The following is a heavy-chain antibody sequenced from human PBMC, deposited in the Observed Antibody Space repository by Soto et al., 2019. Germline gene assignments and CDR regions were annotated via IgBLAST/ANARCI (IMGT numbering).Heavy chain of an antibody. Sequence: SETLSLTCTVSGGSISSYYWSWIRQPPGKGLEWIGYIYYSGSTNYNPSLKSRVTISVNTSENQFSLKLSSVTAADTAVYYCARHIALSGSFPFDYWGQRTPVTVSS. J-gene: IGHJ4*02. D-gene: IGHD3-3*01. V-gene: IGHV4-59*08. CDR2: IYYSGST. CDR1: GGSISSYY. CDR3: ARHIALSGSFPFDY.